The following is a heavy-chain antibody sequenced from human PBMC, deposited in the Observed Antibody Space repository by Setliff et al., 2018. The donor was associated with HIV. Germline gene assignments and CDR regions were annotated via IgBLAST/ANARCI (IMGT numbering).Heavy chain of an antibody. CDR1: GFTFSNYG. CDR2: LRFDGSNK. V-gene: IGHV3-30*02. D-gene: IGHD3-10*01. J-gene: IGHJ4*02. CDR3: ARHDVVRGAIDN. Sequence: GESLRLSCAAFGFTFSNYGMHWVRQAPGKGLEWVAFLRFDGSNKSYGDSVKGRFTISRDNSKNTLYVQMNSLRAEDTAVYYCARHDVVRGAIDNWGQGTQVTVSS.